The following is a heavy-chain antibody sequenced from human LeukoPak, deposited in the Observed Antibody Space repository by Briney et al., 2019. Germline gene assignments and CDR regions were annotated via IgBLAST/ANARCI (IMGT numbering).Heavy chain of an antibody. CDR3: TRSRGWWSLDY. V-gene: IGHV4-59*01. CDR1: GGSISSYY. Sequence: PSETLSLTCTVSGGSISSYYWSWIRQPPGKGLEWIGYIYYSGNTNYNPSLKSRVTISVDTSNNQFSLKLSSVTAADTAVYYCTRSRGWWSLDYWGQGALVTVSS. D-gene: IGHD2-8*02. CDR2: IYYSGNT. J-gene: IGHJ4*02.